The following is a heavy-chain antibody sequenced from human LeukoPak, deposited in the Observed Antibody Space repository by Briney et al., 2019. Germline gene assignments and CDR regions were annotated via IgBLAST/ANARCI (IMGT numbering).Heavy chain of an antibody. V-gene: IGHV3-7*01. Sequence: PGGSLRLSCAASGFTFSSYWMSWVRQAPGKGLEWVANIKQDGSEKYYVDSVKGRFTISRDNAKNSLYLQMNSLRAEDTAVYYCARGPGYSSSWYYYYYMDVWGKGTTVTISS. J-gene: IGHJ6*03. CDR1: GFTFSSYW. CDR2: IKQDGSEK. CDR3: ARGPGYSSSWYYYYYMDV. D-gene: IGHD6-13*01.